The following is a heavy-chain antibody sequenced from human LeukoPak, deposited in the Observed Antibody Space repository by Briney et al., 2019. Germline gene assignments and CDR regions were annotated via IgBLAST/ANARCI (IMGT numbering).Heavy chain of an antibody. CDR1: GGAFSDHY. J-gene: IGHJ5*02. Sequence: SETLSLTCAVYGGAFSDHYWTWIRQPPGEGLEWIGEINHSGSTNYNPSLKSRVTISVDTSKNQFSLKLNSVTAADTAVYYCARRADPIGGRANLLAARQAGFDPWGRGLLVAVSS. V-gene: IGHV4-34*01. D-gene: IGHD6-6*01. CDR2: INHSGST. CDR3: ARRADPIGGRANLLAARQAGFDP.